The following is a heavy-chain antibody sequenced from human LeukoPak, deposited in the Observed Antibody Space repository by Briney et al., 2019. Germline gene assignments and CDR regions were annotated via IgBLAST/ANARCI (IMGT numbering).Heavy chain of an antibody. CDR3: ARGRGDNWFDP. V-gene: IGHV3-9*01. Sequence: GRSLRLSCAVSGFNFDDYAMHWVRQAPGRGLEWVSGINWKTGNGIYADSVKGRFTISRDNAKNSLYLQMSSLRSDDTAVYYCARGRGDNWFDPWGQGTLVTVSS. CDR1: GFNFDDYA. CDR2: INWKTGNG. J-gene: IGHJ5*02. D-gene: IGHD3-3*01.